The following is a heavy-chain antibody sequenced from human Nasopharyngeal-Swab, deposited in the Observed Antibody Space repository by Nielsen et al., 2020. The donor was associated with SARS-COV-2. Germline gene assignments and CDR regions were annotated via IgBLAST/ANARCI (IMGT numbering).Heavy chain of an antibody. CDR2: IYYSGST. CDR3: APLGRHTIFGVVNDY. Sequence: SESLSLTCSASSGSISSSSYYWGWIRQPPGKGLEWIGSIYYSGSTYYNPSLKSRVTISVDTSKNQFSLKLSSVTAADTAVYYCAPLGRHTIFGVVNDYWGQGTLVTVSS. CDR1: SGSISSSSYY. J-gene: IGHJ4*02. D-gene: IGHD3-3*01. V-gene: IGHV4-39*01.